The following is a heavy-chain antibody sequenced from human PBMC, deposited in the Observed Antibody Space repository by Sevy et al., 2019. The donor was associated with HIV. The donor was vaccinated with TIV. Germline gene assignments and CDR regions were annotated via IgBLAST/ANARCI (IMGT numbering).Heavy chain of an antibody. D-gene: IGHD6-19*01. Sequence: GESLKISCAASGLTLKNYAMNWVRQAPGKGLEWVSGITGSGGSTYYADSMRGRFTISRDNFKNTLYLQMNSLTAEDTAVYYCAKEVYSSGNYYYDYWGQGTLVTVSS. CDR2: ITGSGGST. J-gene: IGHJ4*02. CDR1: GLTLKNYA. V-gene: IGHV3-23*01. CDR3: AKEVYSSGNYYYDY.